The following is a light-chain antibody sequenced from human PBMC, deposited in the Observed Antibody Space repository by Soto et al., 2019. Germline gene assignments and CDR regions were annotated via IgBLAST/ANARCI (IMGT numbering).Light chain of an antibody. Sequence: EVVLTQSPDTLSLPPRERATLSCRASQSISSYLAWYQQKPGQAPRLLIYGESSRATGIPDRFSGSVSGTDFTLTISRLEPEDFAVYYCQQYGSSGTFGQGTKVEIK. CDR2: GES. J-gene: IGKJ1*01. CDR1: QSISSY. CDR3: QQYGSSGT. V-gene: IGKV3-20*01.